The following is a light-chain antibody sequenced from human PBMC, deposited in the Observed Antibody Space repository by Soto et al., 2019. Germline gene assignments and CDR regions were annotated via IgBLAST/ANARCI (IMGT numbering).Light chain of an antibody. J-gene: IGLJ1*01. Sequence: QSALTQPPSASGFPGQSVTISCTGTSSDVGYYDYVSWYQQHPGKAPKLVIYEVTKRPSGVPDRVSASKSGNTASLTVSGLRAEEEADYYCSSYAGSNNVVFGSGTKVTVL. CDR1: SSDVGYYDY. V-gene: IGLV2-8*01. CDR2: EVT. CDR3: SSYAGSNNVV.